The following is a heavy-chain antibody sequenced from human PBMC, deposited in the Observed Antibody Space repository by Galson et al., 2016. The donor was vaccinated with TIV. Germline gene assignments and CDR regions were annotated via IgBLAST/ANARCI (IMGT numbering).Heavy chain of an antibody. D-gene: IGHD1-26*01. V-gene: IGHV3-23*01. CDR3: ARGPTTRRGYYGLDI. Sequence: SCAASGFSLSDYAMTWVRQAPGKGLEWVSDISGRGGTTHYADSVKGRFTISRDNSKNTLYLHMSSLRAEDTALYYCARGPTTRRGYYGLDIWGQGTTVTVSS. J-gene: IGHJ6*02. CDR2: ISGRGGTT. CDR1: GFSLSDYA.